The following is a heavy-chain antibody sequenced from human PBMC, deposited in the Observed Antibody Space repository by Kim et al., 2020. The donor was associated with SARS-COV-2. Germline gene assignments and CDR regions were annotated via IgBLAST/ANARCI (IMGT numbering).Heavy chain of an antibody. J-gene: IGHJ4*02. Sequence: LSLTCAASGFTFSSYAMNWLRQAPGKGLEWVSAITMSGGSTYYADSVKGRFTISRDNSKNTLHLQMNSLRAEDTAVYSCAKAGSNSYFDYWGQGTLVT. V-gene: IGHV3-23*01. CDR3: AKAGSNSYFDY. CDR2: ITMSGGST. CDR1: GFTFSSYA. D-gene: IGHD4-4*01.